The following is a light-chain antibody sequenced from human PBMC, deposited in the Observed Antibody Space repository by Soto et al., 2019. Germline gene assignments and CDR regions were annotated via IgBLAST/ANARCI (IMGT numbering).Light chain of an antibody. CDR1: QTVRNNY. CDR2: DAS. V-gene: IGKV3-11*01. J-gene: IGKJ5*01. Sequence: EFVLTQSPGTLSLSPGERATLSCRASQTVRNNYLAWYQQKPGQAPRLLIYDASNRATGIPDRFSGGGSGTDFTLTISSLEPEDFAVYYCQQRSNLPPTFGQGTRLEIK. CDR3: QQRSNLPPT.